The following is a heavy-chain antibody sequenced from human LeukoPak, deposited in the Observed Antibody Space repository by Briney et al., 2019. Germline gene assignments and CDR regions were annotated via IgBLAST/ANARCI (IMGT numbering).Heavy chain of an antibody. CDR3: ARDHTGWLQSFDY. Sequence: PGGSLRLSCAASGFTFSSYSMNWVRQAPGKGLEWVSSISSSSSYIYYADSVKGRFTISRDNAKNSLYLQMNSLRAEDTAVYYCARDHTGWLQSFDYWGQGTLVTVSS. CDR1: GFTFSSYS. CDR2: ISSSSSYI. J-gene: IGHJ4*02. D-gene: IGHD5-24*01. V-gene: IGHV3-21*01.